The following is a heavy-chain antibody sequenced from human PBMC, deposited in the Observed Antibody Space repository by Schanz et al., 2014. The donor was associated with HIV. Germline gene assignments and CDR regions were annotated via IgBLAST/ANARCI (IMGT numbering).Heavy chain of an antibody. Sequence: EVQPLESGGGLEQPGGSLRLSCAASVFNFNNYAMTWVRQAPGKGLEWVSSISESGGRTYYADSVNGRFTISRDNSKNTLYLQMTTLRIDDTAVYYCAKDKSRHTYSSSSIFDPWGQGTLVTVSS. CDR3: AKDKSRHTYSSSSIFDP. V-gene: IGHV3-23*01. J-gene: IGHJ5*02. CDR1: VFNFNNYA. D-gene: IGHD6-13*01. CDR2: ISESGGRT.